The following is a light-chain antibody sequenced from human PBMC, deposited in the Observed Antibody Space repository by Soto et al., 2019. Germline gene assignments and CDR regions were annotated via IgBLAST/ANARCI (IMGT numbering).Light chain of an antibody. CDR2: DAS. Sequence: EIVLTQSPATLSLSPGERATLACRASQSVSSYLAWYQQKPGQAPRLLIYDASNRATGIPARFSGSRSGTDCTLSISTLAPEDSAVYYGQQRSNWPPTFGQGTKLDIE. CDR1: QSVSSY. V-gene: IGKV3-11*01. J-gene: IGKJ1*01. CDR3: QQRSNWPPT.